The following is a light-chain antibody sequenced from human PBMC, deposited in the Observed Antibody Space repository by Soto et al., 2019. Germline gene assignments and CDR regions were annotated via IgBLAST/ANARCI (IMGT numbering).Light chain of an antibody. CDR2: GAS. CDR3: QQYGSSSWT. J-gene: IGKJ1*01. V-gene: IGKV3-20*01. Sequence: EIMLTQSPGTLSLSPGERGTLACWASQSISSSYLAWYQQRPGQAPRLLIYGASSRATGIPDRFSGSGSGTEFTLTISRLEPEDFAVYYCQQYGSSSWTFGQGTKVDIK. CDR1: QSISSSY.